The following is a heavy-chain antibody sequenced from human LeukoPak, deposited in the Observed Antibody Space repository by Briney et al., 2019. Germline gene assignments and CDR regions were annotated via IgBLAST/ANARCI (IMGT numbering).Heavy chain of an antibody. V-gene: IGHV4-39*01. CDR2: IYYSGST. CDR1: GGSISSSTYY. D-gene: IGHD6-13*01. Sequence: SETLSLTCTVSGGSISSSTYYWGWIRQPPGKGLEWIGSIYYSGSTYYNASLKSRVTISADTSKNQFHLKLSSVTAADTAVYYCARPLSGSSSWHGDAFDIWGQGTMVTVSS. J-gene: IGHJ3*02. CDR3: ARPLSGSSSWHGDAFDI.